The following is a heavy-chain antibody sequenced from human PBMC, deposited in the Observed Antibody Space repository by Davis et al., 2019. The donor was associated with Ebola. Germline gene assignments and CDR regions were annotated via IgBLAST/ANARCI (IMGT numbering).Heavy chain of an antibody. CDR1: GASLSSGSYY. D-gene: IGHD3/OR15-3a*01. J-gene: IGHJ6*02. CDR2: IYSSGST. CDR3: AREIAPVNAHGLDV. V-gene: IGHV4-61*01. Sequence: PSETLSLTCSVSGASLSSGSYYWSWIRQPPGKGLEWIGYIYSSGSTNYNPSLKSRVTISEDTSRNQLSLMLTSVTAADTAVYYCAREIAPVNAHGLDVWGRGTTVSVSS.